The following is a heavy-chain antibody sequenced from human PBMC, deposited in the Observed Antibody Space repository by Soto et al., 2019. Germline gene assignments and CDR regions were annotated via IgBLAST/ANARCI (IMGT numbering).Heavy chain of an antibody. Sequence: QVQLQESGPGLVKPSQTLSLTCTVSGGSISSGDYYWSWIRQPPGKGLEWIGYIYYSGSTYYNPSLRSRVTISGDTSKHQFSLRLSAVTAADTAVFYCAGAKVAAARPFGYWGQGTLVTVSS. CDR2: IYYSGST. D-gene: IGHD2-2*01. CDR1: GGSISSGDYY. J-gene: IGHJ4*02. V-gene: IGHV4-30-4*01. CDR3: AGAKVAAARPFGY.